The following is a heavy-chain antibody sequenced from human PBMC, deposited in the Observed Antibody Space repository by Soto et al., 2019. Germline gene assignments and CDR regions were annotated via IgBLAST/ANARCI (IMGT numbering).Heavy chain of an antibody. Sequence: SVKVSCKASGGTVSSYAISWVRQAPGQGLEWMGGIIPIFGTANYAQKFQGRVTITADKSTSTAYMELSSLRSEDTAVYYCATYSSSWYSGYWGKGTLVTVSS. V-gene: IGHV1-69*06. CDR2: IIPIFGTA. J-gene: IGHJ4*02. CDR3: ATYSSSWYSGY. D-gene: IGHD6-13*01. CDR1: GGTVSSYA.